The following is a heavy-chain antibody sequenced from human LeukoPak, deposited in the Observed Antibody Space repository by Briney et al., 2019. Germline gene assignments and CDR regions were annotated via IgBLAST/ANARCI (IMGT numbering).Heavy chain of an antibody. D-gene: IGHD3-3*01. Sequence: GGSLRLSCAASGCTFSSYSMNWVRQAPGKGLKWVSSISSSSSYIYYADSVKGRFSISRDNAKNSLYLQMNSLRAEDTAVYYCARGGSYDAYYFDYWGQGTLVTVSS. V-gene: IGHV3-21*01. CDR1: GCTFSSYS. CDR2: ISSSSSYI. CDR3: ARGGSYDAYYFDY. J-gene: IGHJ4*02.